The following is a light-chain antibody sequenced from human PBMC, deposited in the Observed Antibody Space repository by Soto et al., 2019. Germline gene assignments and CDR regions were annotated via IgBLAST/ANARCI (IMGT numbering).Light chain of an antibody. CDR2: EGT. Sequence: QSVLTQPASVSGSPGQSITISCTGTSSDIGGYNSVSWYQQHPGKAPKLMIYEGTKRPSGVSDRFSGSKSGNTASLTVSGLQAEDEADYFCCSYAATFSVFGGGTKLTVL. J-gene: IGLJ3*02. V-gene: IGLV2-23*01. CDR3: CSYAATFSV. CDR1: SSDIGGYNS.